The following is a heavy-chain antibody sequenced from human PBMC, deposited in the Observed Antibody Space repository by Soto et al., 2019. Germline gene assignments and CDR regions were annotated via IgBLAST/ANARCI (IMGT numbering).Heavy chain of an antibody. CDR2: IKQDGSEK. D-gene: IGHD2-21*01. CDR3: AVDCGGDCYANNWFDP. Sequence: EVQLVGSGGGLVQPGGSLRLSCAASGFTFSNYWMSWVRQAPGKGLEWVANIKQDGSEKNYVDSVKGRFTISRDNAKNSLYLQMNSLRAEDTAVYYCAVDCGGDCYANNWFDPWGQGTLVTVSS. V-gene: IGHV3-7*01. J-gene: IGHJ5*02. CDR1: GFTFSNYW.